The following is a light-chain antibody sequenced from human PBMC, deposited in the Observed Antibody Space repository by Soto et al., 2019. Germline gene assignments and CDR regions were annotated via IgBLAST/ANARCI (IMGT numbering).Light chain of an antibody. Sequence: AIQRSQSPSSLYPSVVDRVTITCRASQGIRNDLGWYQQKPGKAPKRLIYAASTSQSGVPSRFSGSGSGTGFTLTLSSLQPEDCATYYCLQDYNYPWTFGQGTKVDIK. J-gene: IGKJ1*01. CDR2: AAS. CDR1: QGIRND. CDR3: LQDYNYPWT. V-gene: IGKV1-6*01.